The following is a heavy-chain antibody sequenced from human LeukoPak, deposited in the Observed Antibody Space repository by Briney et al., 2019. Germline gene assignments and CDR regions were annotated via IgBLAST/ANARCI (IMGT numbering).Heavy chain of an antibody. CDR1: GFTFSSYS. V-gene: IGHV3-21*01. D-gene: IGHD5-24*01. Sequence: PGGSLRLSCAASGFTFSSYSMNWVRQAPGKGLEWVSSISSSSSYIYYADSVKGRFTISRDNAKNSLYLQMNSLRAEDTAVYYCAMNSNGYNLYFYMDVWGKGTTVTISS. CDR2: ISSSSSYI. CDR3: AMNSNGYNLYFYMDV. J-gene: IGHJ6*03.